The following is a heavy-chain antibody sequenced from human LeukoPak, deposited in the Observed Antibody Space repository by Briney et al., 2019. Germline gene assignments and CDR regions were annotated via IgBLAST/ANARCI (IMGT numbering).Heavy chain of an antibody. CDR2: ISSSGSTI. Sequence: GGSLRLSCAASGFTFSSYEMNWVRQAPGKGLEWVSYISSSGSTIYYADSVKGRFTISRDNTKNALYLQVNSLRAEDTAVYYCARGRWLQPFDYWGQGTLVTVSS. CDR3: ARGRWLQPFDY. J-gene: IGHJ4*02. V-gene: IGHV3-48*03. CDR1: GFTFSSYE. D-gene: IGHD5-24*01.